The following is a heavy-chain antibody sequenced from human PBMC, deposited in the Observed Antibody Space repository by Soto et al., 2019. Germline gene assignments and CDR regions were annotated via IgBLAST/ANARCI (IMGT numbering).Heavy chain of an antibody. CDR2: IYYSGST. CDR1: GGSISSGGYY. V-gene: IGHV4-31*03. D-gene: IGHD3-3*01. CDR3: AREKYDFWSGYYYYYGMDV. J-gene: IGHJ6*02. Sequence: SETLSLTCTVSGGSISSGGYYWSWIRQHPGKGLEWIGYIYYSGSTYYNPSLKSRVTISVDTSKNQFSLKLSSVTAADTAVYYCAREKYDFWSGYYYYYGMDVWGQGTTVNVS.